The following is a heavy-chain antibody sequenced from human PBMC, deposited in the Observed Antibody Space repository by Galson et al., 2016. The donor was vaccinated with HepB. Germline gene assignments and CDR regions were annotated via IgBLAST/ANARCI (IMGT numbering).Heavy chain of an antibody. V-gene: IGHV4-59*01. CDR2: IYYSGST. CDR3: ARGDYDTRGYTMTFDY. D-gene: IGHD3-22*01. CDR1: GDSISSDY. Sequence: SETLSLTCTVSGDSISSDYWSWIRQPPGKGLEWIGYIYYSGSTHYNPSLKSRVTISVDTSKNQFSLKLNSVTAADTAVYYCARGDYDTRGYTMTFDYWGQGTLVTVFS. J-gene: IGHJ4*02.